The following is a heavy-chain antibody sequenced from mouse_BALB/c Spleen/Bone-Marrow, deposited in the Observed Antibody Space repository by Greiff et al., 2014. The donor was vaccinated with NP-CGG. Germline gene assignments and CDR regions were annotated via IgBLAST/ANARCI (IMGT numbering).Heavy chain of an antibody. CDR3: TRSGYYGYGWYFDV. D-gene: IGHD1-2*01. CDR1: GYTFTNYF. V-gene: IGHV1S81*02. Sequence: QVQLQQSGAELVKPGASVKLSCRVSGYTFTNYFVYWVKQRPGQGLEWIGEINPSNDTPNFNEKFKSKATLTVDKSSSTAYTQLSSLTSEDSAVYYCTRSGYYGYGWYFDVWGAGTTVTVSS. J-gene: IGHJ1*01. CDR2: INPSNDTP.